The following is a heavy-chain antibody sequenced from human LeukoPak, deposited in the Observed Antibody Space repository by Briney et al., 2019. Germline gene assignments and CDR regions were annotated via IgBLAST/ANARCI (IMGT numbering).Heavy chain of an antibody. Sequence: PGGSLRLSCAASGFTFSSYSMNWVRQAPGKGLEWIGEIYHSGSTNYNPSLKSRVTISVDKSKNQFSLKLSSVTAADTAVYYCVRSSSWAFDYWGQGTLVTVSS. CDR3: VRSSSWAFDY. V-gene: IGHV4-4*02. CDR1: GFTFSSYSM. J-gene: IGHJ4*02. D-gene: IGHD6-13*01. CDR2: IYHSGST.